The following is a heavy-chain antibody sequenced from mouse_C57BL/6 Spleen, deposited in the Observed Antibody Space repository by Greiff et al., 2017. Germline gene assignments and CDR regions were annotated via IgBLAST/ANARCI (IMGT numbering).Heavy chain of an antibody. CDR1: GYTFTSYG. J-gene: IGHJ4*01. CDR3: ARWGYYGSRRGAMDY. CDR2: IYIGNGYT. Sequence: EVKLVESGAELVRPRSSVKMSCKTSGYTFTSYGINWVKQRPGQGLEWIGYIYIGNGYTEYNEKFKGKATLTSDTSSSTAYMQLSSLTSEDSAIYFCARWGYYGSRRGAMDYWGQGTSVTVSS. V-gene: IGHV1-58*01. D-gene: IGHD1-1*01.